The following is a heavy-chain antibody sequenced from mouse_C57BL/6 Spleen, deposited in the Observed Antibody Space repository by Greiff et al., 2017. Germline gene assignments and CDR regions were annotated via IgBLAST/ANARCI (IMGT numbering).Heavy chain of an antibody. J-gene: IGHJ4*01. CDR2: IDPSDSYT. Sequence: QVQLQQPGAELVMPGASVKLSCKASGYTFTSYWMHWVKQRPGQGLEWIGEIDPSDSYTNYNQKFKGKSTLTVDNSSSTAYMQLSSLTSEDSAIYYCARSGVTTVVDYYAMDYWGQGTSVTVSS. V-gene: IGHV1-69*01. CDR1: GYTFTSYW. CDR3: ARSGVTTVVDYYAMDY. D-gene: IGHD1-1*01.